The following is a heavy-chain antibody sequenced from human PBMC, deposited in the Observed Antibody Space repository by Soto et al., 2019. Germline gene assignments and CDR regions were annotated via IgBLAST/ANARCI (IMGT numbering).Heavy chain of an antibody. V-gene: IGHV4-30-2*01. Sequence: QLQLQESGSGLVKPSQTLSLTCAVSGGSISSGGYSWSWIRQPPGKGLEWIGYIYHSGSTYYDPSLKSRVTISVDRSKNQFSLKLSSVTAADTAVYYCARAGGLGAVAVDYWGQGTLVTVSS. CDR3: ARAGGLGAVAVDY. CDR2: IYHSGST. J-gene: IGHJ4*02. CDR1: GGSISSGGYS. D-gene: IGHD6-19*01.